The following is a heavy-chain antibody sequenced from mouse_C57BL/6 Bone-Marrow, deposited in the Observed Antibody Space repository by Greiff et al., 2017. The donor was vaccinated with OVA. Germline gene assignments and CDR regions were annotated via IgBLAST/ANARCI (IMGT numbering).Heavy chain of an antibody. CDR2: ISYDGSN. CDR3: ARERDYYGSSHWYFDV. Sequence: EVQLQQSGPGLVKPSQSLSLTCSVTGYSITSGYYWNWIRQFPGNKLEWMGYISYDGSNNYNPSLKNRISITRDTSKNQFFLKLNSVTTEDTATYYCARERDYYGSSHWYFDVWGTGTTLTVSS. CDR1: GYSITSGYY. D-gene: IGHD1-1*01. J-gene: IGHJ1*03. V-gene: IGHV3-6*01.